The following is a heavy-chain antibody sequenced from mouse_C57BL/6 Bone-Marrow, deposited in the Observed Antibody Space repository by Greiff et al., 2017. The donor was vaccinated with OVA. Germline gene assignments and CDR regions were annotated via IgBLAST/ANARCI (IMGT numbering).Heavy chain of an antibody. D-gene: IGHD2-2*01. CDR2: IYPGSGST. Sequence: VQLQQPGAELVKPGASVKLSCKASGYTFTSYWITWVKQRPGQGLEWIGDIYPGSGSTNYNEKFKSKAILTVDTSSSTAYLQLSSLTSEDSAVYYCARWLMFVDYWGQGTSVTVSS. CDR1: GYTFTSYW. CDR3: ARWLMFVDY. J-gene: IGHJ4*01. V-gene: IGHV1-55*01.